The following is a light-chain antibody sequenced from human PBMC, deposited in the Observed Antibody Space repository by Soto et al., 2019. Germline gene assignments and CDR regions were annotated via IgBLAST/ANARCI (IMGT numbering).Light chain of an antibody. J-gene: IGKJ4*01. CDR1: QGISSA. CDR3: QQFNNSGA. CDR2: DAS. V-gene: IGKV1D-13*01. Sequence: AIQLTQSPSSLSASVGDRVTITCRASQGISSALAWYQQKPGKAPKLLIYDASSLESGVPSRFSGSGSGTDFTLTISSQQPEDFATYYCQQFNNSGAFGGGTKVEIK.